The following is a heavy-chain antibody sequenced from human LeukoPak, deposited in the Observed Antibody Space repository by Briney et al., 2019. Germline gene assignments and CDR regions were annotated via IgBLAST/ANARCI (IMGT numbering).Heavy chain of an antibody. CDR2: ISWNSGSI. V-gene: IGHV3-9*01. CDR3: AKGTKPVMTIPDY. CDR1: GFTFDDYA. D-gene: IGHD1/OR15-1a*01. J-gene: IGHJ4*02. Sequence: GGSLRLSCAASGFTFDDYAMHWVRQAPGKGLEWVSGISWNSGSIGYADSVKGRFTISRDNAKNSLFLQMNSLRAEDTAMYYCAKGTKPVMTIPDYWGQGILVTVSS.